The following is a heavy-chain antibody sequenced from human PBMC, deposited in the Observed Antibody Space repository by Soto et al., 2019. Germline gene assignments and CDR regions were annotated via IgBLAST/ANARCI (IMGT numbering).Heavy chain of an antibody. CDR1: GFTFSSYS. D-gene: IGHD6-13*01. CDR3: ARHPERIAQIGWFDP. V-gene: IGHV3-48*01. CDR2: ISSSSSTI. Sequence: EVQLLESGVGLVQPGGSLRLSCAAYGFTFSSYSMNWVRQAPGKGLEWVSYISSSSSTIYYADSVKGRFTISRDKAKNSLYLQMNSLRAEDKAVYYCARHPERIAQIGWFDPWGQGTLVTVSS. J-gene: IGHJ5*02.